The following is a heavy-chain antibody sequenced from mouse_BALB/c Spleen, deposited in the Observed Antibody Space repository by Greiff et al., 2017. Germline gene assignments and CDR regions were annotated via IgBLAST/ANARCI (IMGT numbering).Heavy chain of an antibody. Sequence: EVMLVESGGGLVQPGGSRKLSCAASGFTFSSFGMHWVRQAPEKGLEWVAYISSGSSTIYYADTVKGRLTISRDNPKNTLFLQMTSLRSEDTAMYDCASTMITTGTWFAYWGQGTLVTVSA. D-gene: IGHD2-4*01. CDR2: ISSGSSTI. CDR3: ASTMITTGTWFAY. V-gene: IGHV5-17*02. J-gene: IGHJ3*01. CDR1: GFTFSSFG.